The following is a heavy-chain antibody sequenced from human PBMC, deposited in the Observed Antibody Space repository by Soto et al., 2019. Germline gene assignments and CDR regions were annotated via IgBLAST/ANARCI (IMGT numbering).Heavy chain of an antibody. CDR1: GGTFSSYA. Sequence: QVQLVQSGAEVKKPGSSVKVSCKASGGTFSSYAISWVRQAPGQGLEWMGGIIPIFGTANYAQKFQGRVTITADESTSTAYMVLSSLRSDDTAVYYCASGMAVAGPVVLTLDYWGQGTLVTVSS. J-gene: IGHJ4*02. CDR2: IIPIFGTA. V-gene: IGHV1-69*12. D-gene: IGHD6-19*01. CDR3: ASGMAVAGPVVLTLDY.